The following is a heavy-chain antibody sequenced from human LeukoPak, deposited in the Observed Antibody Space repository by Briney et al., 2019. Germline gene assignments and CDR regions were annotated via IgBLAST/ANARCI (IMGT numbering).Heavy chain of an antibody. CDR2: ISSSSSYI. CDR3: ASLTTVTTNFPH. V-gene: IGHV3-21*01. Sequence: GGSLRLSCAASGFTFRSYSMNWVRQAPGKGLEGVSSISSSSSYIYYADSVKGRFTISRDNAKNSLYLQMNGLRAEDTAVYYCASLTTVTTNFPHWGQGTLVTVSS. D-gene: IGHD4-17*01. CDR1: GFTFRSYS. J-gene: IGHJ1*01.